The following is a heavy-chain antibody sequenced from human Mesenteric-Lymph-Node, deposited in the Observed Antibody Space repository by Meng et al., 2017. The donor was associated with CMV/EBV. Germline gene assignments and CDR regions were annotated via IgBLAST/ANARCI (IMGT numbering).Heavy chain of an antibody. CDR2: IIPILGTA. V-gene: IGHV1-69*06. Sequence: KASGDTFSYAINWVRQAPGQGLEWMGGIIPILGTATYAQKFQGRVTITADKSTNTAYMELSSLKSEDTAAYYCAGWRGVTATSWLDYWGQGTLVTVSS. J-gene: IGHJ4*02. CDR1: GDTFSYA. D-gene: IGHD2-21*02. CDR3: AGWRGVTATSWLDY.